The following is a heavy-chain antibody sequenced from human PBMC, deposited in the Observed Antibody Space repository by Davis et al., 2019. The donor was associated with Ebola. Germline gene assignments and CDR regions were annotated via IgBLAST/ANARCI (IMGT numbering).Heavy chain of an antibody. J-gene: IGHJ6*04. CDR3: AKDRQQQLILDLYYYYYGMDV. Sequence: GESLKISCAASGFTFTDYYMSWIRQAPGKGLEWVSAISGSGGSTYYADSVKGRFTISRDNSKNTLYLQMNSLRAEDTAVYYCAKDRQQQLILDLYYYYYGMDVWGKGTTVTVSS. V-gene: IGHV3-23*01. CDR1: GFTFTDYY. CDR2: ISGSGGST. D-gene: IGHD6-13*01.